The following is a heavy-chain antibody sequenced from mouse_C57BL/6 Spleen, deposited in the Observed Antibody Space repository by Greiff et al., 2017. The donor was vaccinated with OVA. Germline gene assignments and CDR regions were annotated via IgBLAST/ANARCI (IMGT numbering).Heavy chain of an antibody. J-gene: IGHJ2*01. V-gene: IGHV1-69*01. CDR2: IDPSDSYT. CDR3: ARSYYGRSTHFDY. CDR1: GYTFTSYW. Sequence: QVQLQQPGAELVMPGASVKLSCKASGYTFTSYWMHWVKQRPGQGLEWIGEIDPSDSYTNYNQKFKGKSTLTVDKSSSTAYMQLSSLTSEDSAVYDGARSYYGRSTHFDYWGQGTTLTVSS. D-gene: IGHD1-1*01.